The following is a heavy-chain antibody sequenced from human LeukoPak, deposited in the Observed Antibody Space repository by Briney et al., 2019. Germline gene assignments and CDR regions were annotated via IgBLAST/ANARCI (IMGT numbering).Heavy chain of an antibody. D-gene: IGHD1-1*01. CDR3: ARGRIGKLDPYYYFDY. CDR1: GGSFSGYY. J-gene: IGHJ4*02. CDR2: INHSGST. V-gene: IGHV4-34*01. Sequence: SETLSLTCAVYGGSFSGYYWSWIRQPPGKGLEWIGEINHSGSTNYNPSLKSRVTISVDTSKNQFSLKLSSVTAADTAVYYCARGRIGKLDPYYYFDYWGQGTLVTVSS.